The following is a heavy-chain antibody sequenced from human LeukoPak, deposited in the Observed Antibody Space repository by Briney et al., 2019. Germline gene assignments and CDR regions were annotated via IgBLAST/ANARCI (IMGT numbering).Heavy chain of an antibody. CDR1: GYTFTSYY. CDR3: ARSSGRDDAFDI. V-gene: IGHV1-46*01. J-gene: IGHJ3*02. CDR2: INPSGGST. D-gene: IGHD1-1*01. Sequence: GASVKVSCKAFGYTFTSYYMHWVRQAPGQGLEWMGIINPSGGSTSYAQKFQGRVTMTRDMSTSTVYMELSSLRSEDTAVYYCARSSGRDDAFDIWGQGTMVTVSS.